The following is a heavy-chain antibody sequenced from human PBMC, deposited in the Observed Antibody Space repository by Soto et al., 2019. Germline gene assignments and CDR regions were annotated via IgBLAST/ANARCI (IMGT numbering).Heavy chain of an antibody. CDR1: GFTFSSYA. Sequence: EVQLLESGGDLVQPGGSLRLSCAASGFTFSSYAMSWVRQAPGKGLEWVSDISGGGDNTYYADSVRGRFTISRDNYKNTLYLQMNSLSSEDTANYYCAKGRLSSGSRVRFDPWGQGTLGSVSS. V-gene: IGHV3-23*01. J-gene: IGHJ5*02. CDR3: AKGRLSSGSRVRFDP. D-gene: IGHD6-19*01. CDR2: ISGGGDNT.